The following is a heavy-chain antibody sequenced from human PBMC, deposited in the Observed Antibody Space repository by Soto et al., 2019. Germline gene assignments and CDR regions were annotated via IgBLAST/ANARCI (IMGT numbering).Heavy chain of an antibody. Sequence: AGGSLRLSCAASGFTVSSNYMSWVRQAPGKGLEWVSVIYSGGTTYYADSVKGRFTISRDNSKNTLNLQSNNLRVEDTAVYYCAREGFITGTTGDYWGQGTLVTVSS. CDR1: GFTVSSNY. CDR2: IYSGGTT. J-gene: IGHJ4*02. V-gene: IGHV3-53*01. CDR3: AREGFITGTTGDY. D-gene: IGHD1-20*01.